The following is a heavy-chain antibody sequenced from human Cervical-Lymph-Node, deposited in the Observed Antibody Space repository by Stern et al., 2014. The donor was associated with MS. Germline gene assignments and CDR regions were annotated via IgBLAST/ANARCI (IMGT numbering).Heavy chain of an antibody. D-gene: IGHD2-8*01. CDR1: GFSFSSFG. V-gene: IGHV3-30*03. Sequence: QVQLVESGGGVVQPARSLRLSCAASGFSFSSFGMHWVCQAPGKGLEWGTVISYDGNHKYYAASVKGRFTIARDNSKNTLHLQMNSVTPDDTAIYYCARDYEDTSMLFDHWGQGTLVTVSS. CDR2: ISYDGNHK. J-gene: IGHJ4*02. CDR3: ARDYEDTSMLFDH.